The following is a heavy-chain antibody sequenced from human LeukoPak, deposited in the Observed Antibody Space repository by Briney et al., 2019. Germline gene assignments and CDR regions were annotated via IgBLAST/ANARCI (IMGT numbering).Heavy chain of an antibody. CDR1: GFTLSSHA. V-gene: IGHV3-23*01. CDR3: AGAYNNDSYYYMDV. Sequence: GGSLRLSCAASGFTLSSHAIGWVRHAPGKGLEWVSGISGSGGSTYYADSVKGRFTISRDNAKNTLYLQMNGLRAEDAAVYYCAGAYNNDSYYYMDVWGKGTTVTVSS. D-gene: IGHD1-1*01. CDR2: ISGSGGST. J-gene: IGHJ6*03.